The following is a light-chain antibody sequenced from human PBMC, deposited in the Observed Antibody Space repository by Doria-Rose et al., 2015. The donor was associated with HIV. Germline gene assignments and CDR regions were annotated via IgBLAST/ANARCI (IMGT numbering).Light chain of an antibody. CDR1: QTVSTY. V-gene: IGKV1-39*01. CDR2: AAS. Sequence: MTQSPSSLSASIGDRVTITCRASQTVSTYLNWFQQEPGKAPKLLIYAASRLQSGVPLRFSGSGFGTDFTLTISGLQPGDFATYYCQQTYSSPPWTFGQGTKVEMK. CDR3: QQTYSSPPWT. J-gene: IGKJ1*01.